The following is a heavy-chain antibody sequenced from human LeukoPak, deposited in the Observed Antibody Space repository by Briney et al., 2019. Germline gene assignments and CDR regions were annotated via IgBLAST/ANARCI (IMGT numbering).Heavy chain of an antibody. CDR1: GFTVSSNY. V-gene: IGHV3-30*18. CDR3: AKRGYCRGGTCFSHDAFDI. J-gene: IGHJ3*02. Sequence: PGGSLRLSCAASGFTVSSNYMTWVRQAPGKGLEWVAVISYDGGNISYTDSVKGRFTISRDNSKNTLYLQMNSLRAEGTAVYYCAKRGYCRGGTCFSHDAFDIWGQGTMVTVSS. CDR2: ISYDGGNI. D-gene: IGHD2-15*01.